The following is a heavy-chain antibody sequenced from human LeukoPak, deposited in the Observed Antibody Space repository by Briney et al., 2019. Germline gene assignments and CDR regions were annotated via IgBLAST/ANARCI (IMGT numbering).Heavy chain of an antibody. CDR1: GFTFSSYA. CDR2: ISGSGGST. Sequence: PGGSLRLSCAASGFTFSSYAMSWVRQAPGKGLEWVSTISGSGGSTYYADSVKGRFTISRDNSKNTLYLQMNSLRAEDTAVYYCAKEAAMVLYYYNGMDVWGQGTTVTVSS. V-gene: IGHV3-23*01. D-gene: IGHD5-18*01. CDR3: AKEAAMVLYYYNGMDV. J-gene: IGHJ6*02.